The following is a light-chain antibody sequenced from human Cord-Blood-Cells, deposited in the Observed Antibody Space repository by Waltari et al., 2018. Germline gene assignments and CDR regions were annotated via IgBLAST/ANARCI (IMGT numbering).Light chain of an antibody. J-gene: IGLJ1*01. CDR1: SSDVGGYNY. CDR2: DVS. CDR3: SSYTSSSTPYV. V-gene: IGLV2-14*03. Sequence: QSALTQPASVSGSPGQSITISCTGTSSDVGGYNYVSWYQQHPGKAPKLMIDDVSNRPSGVSNALSGSKSGNTASLTISGLQAEDEADYYGSSYTSSSTPYVFGTGTKVTVL.